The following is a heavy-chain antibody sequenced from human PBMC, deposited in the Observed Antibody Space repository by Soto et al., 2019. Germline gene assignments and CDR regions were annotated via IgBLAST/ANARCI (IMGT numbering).Heavy chain of an antibody. J-gene: IGHJ5*02. Sequence: EVQLVESGGGLVKPGGSLRLSCAASGFTFSSYSMNWVRQAPGKGLEWVSSISSSSSYIYYADSVKGRFTISRDNAKNSLNLKINSLRAEDTAVYYCAREGRRVAATNKTWFDPWGQGPLVTVSS. CDR1: GFTFSSYS. V-gene: IGHV3-21*01. CDR3: AREGRRVAATNKTWFDP. D-gene: IGHD2-15*01. CDR2: ISSSSSYI.